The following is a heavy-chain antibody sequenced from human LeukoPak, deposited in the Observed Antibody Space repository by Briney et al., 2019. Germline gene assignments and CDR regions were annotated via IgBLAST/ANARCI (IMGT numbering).Heavy chain of an antibody. J-gene: IGHJ3*02. CDR3: ARLLSRSDDAFDI. CDR1: GGSISSSNYY. V-gene: IGHV4-39*01. Sequence: PSETLSLTCTVSGGSISSSNYYWGWIRQPPGKGLEWIGSIYYSGSTYYNPSLKSRVTISVDTSKNQFSLKLSSVTAADTAVYYCARLLSRSDDAFDIWGQGTMVTVSS. CDR2: IYYSGST. D-gene: IGHD2-2*01.